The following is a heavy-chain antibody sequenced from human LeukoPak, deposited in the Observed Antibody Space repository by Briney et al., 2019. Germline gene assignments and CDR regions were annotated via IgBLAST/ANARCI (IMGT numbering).Heavy chain of an antibody. V-gene: IGHV5-51*01. Sequence: GESLKISCKGSGYSFTSYWIGWVRQMPGKGLEWMGIIYPGDSDTRYSPSFQGQVTISADKSISTAYLQWSSLKASDTAIYYCARQAMYCSSTSCYWEPTDVWGQGTTVTVSS. D-gene: IGHD2-2*01. CDR2: IYPGDSDT. J-gene: IGHJ6*02. CDR1: GYSFTSYW. CDR3: ARQAMYCSSTSCYWEPTDV.